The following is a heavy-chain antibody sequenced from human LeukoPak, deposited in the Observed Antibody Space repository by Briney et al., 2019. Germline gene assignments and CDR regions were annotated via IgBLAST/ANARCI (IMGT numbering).Heavy chain of an antibody. CDR2: INHNSGGT. Sequence: GASVKVSCKASGYTFTGCYMHWVRQAPGQGLEWMGWINHNSGGTNYAQKFQGRVTMTRDTSIRTAYMELSRLRSDDAAVYYCARVDDRGHYYDSSGPRKLFDYWGQGTLVTVSS. D-gene: IGHD3-22*01. CDR1: GYTFTGCY. CDR3: ARVDDRGHYYDSSGPRKLFDY. J-gene: IGHJ4*02. V-gene: IGHV1-2*02.